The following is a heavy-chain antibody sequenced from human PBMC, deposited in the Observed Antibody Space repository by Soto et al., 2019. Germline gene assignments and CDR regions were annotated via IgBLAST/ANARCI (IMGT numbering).Heavy chain of an antibody. CDR1: VFTFDDYT. CDR3: AKGMSIAAGFNYYYYGMDV. D-gene: IGHD6-6*01. Sequence: PRGSLRVSCAADVFTFDDYTMRWVRQAPGKGLDWVSLISWDGGSTYYADSVKGRFTISRDNSKNSLYLQMNSLRTEDTALYYCAKGMSIAAGFNYYYYGMDVWGQGTTVTVSS. CDR2: ISWDGGST. V-gene: IGHV3-43*01. J-gene: IGHJ6*01.